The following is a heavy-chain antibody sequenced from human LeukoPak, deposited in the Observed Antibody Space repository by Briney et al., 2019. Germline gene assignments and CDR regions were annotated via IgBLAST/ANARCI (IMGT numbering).Heavy chain of an antibody. CDR3: AKAVVPAAIHSYFDY. Sequence: GESLRLSCAASGFTFSSYAMSWVRQAPGKGLEWVSAICGSGGSTYYADSVKGRFTISRDNSKNTLYLQMNSLRAEDTAVYFCAKAVVPAAIHSYFDYWGQGTLVTVSS. V-gene: IGHV3-23*01. D-gene: IGHD2-2*02. CDR2: ICGSGGST. J-gene: IGHJ4*02. CDR1: GFTFSSYA.